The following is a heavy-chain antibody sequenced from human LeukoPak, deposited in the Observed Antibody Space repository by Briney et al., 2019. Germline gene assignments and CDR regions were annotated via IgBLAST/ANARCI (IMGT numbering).Heavy chain of an antibody. Sequence: GASVKVSCKASGYTFTGYYMHWVRQAPGQGLEWMGWINPNSGGTNYAQKFQGRVTMTRDTSISTAYMGLSRLRSDDTAVYYCARDNYYDSSGYDYWGQGTLVTVSS. CDR1: GYTFTGYY. V-gene: IGHV1-2*02. CDR3: ARDNYYDSSGYDY. CDR2: INPNSGGT. D-gene: IGHD3-22*01. J-gene: IGHJ4*02.